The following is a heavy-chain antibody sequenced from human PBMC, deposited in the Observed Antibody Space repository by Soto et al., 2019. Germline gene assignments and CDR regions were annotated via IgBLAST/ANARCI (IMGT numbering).Heavy chain of an antibody. J-gene: IGHJ5*02. Sequence: SLTCAVYGGSFNTYYWSWIRQSPGKGLEWIGEMHQSGTTNYNPSLKSRVTISVDTSKIQFSLSLRSVTAADTAVYYCARGMSGVGTDWFDPWGQGTLVTVSS. CDR3: ARGMSGVGTDWFDP. CDR2: MHQSGTT. CDR1: GGSFNTYY. V-gene: IGHV4-34*01. D-gene: IGHD1-26*01.